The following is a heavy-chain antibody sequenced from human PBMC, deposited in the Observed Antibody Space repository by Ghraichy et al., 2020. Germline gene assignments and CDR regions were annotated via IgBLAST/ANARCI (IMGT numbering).Heavy chain of an antibody. V-gene: IGHV3-53*01. D-gene: IGHD6-13*01. CDR3: ARHGKGGSSWFDC. CDR2: IYSSGNT. J-gene: IGHJ4*02. CDR1: GFTVSSNH. Sequence: GESLNISCAASGFTVSSNHMSWVRQAPGKGLLEWVSVIYSSGNTDYADSVKGRFTISRDNSKNTLYLQMNSLRAEDTAVYYCARHGKGGSSWFDCWGQGTLVTVSS.